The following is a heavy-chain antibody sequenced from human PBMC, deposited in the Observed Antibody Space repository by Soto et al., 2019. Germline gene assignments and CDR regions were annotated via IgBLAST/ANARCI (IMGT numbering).Heavy chain of an antibody. J-gene: IGHJ4*02. Sequence: GGSLRLSCAASGFTFSSYWMHWVRQAPGKGLVWVSRINSDGSSTSYADSVKGRFTISRDNAKNTLYLQMISLRAEDTAVYYCAVAVAGPTAIGYWGQGTLVTVSS. CDR2: INSDGSST. CDR3: AVAVAGPTAIGY. D-gene: IGHD6-19*01. V-gene: IGHV3-74*01. CDR1: GFTFSSYW.